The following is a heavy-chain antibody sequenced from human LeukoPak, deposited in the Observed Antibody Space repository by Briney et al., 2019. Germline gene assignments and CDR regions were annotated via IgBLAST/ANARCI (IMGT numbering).Heavy chain of an antibody. Sequence: QAGGSLRLSCAAAGFTFSSYGMHGVRQAPGKGLEWVAVISYDGSNKYYADSVKGRFTISRDNSKNTLYLQMNSLRAEDTAVYYCAKDSSGIVGATAQVAKELVGAFDIWGQGTMVTVSS. J-gene: IGHJ3*02. V-gene: IGHV3-30*18. CDR3: AKDSSGIVGATAQVAKELVGAFDI. CDR1: GFTFSSYG. CDR2: ISYDGSNK. D-gene: IGHD1-26*01.